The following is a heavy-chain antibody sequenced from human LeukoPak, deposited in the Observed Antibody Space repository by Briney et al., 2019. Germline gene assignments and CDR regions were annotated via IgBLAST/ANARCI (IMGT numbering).Heavy chain of an antibody. Sequence: PSETLSLTCAVYGGSFSGYYWSWIRQPPGKGLEWIGEINHSGSTNYNPSLKSRVTISVDTSKNQFSLKLSSVTAADTAVYYCARGSGDDFWSGYYAFDCWGQGTLVTVSS. D-gene: IGHD3-3*01. V-gene: IGHV4-34*01. CDR2: INHSGST. CDR3: ARGSGDDFWSGYYAFDC. CDR1: GGSFSGYY. J-gene: IGHJ4*02.